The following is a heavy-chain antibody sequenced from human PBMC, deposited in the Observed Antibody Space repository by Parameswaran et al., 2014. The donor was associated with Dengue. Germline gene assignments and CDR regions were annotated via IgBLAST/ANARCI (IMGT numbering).Heavy chain of an antibody. CDR2: IYYSGST. CDR3: ARHNYGDYVLSYYYYYGMDV. Sequence: VRQAPGKGLEWIGYIYYSGSTNYNPSLKSRVTISVDTSKNQFSLKLSSVTAADTAVYYCARHNYGDYVLSYYYYYGMDVWGQGTTVTVSS. J-gene: IGHJ6*02. V-gene: IGHV4-59*08. D-gene: IGHD4-17*01.